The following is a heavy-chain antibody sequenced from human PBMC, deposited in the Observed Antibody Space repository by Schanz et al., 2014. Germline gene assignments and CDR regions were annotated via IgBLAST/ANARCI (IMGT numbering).Heavy chain of an antibody. CDR1: GFTFSNYG. Sequence: QVQLVESGGCVVQPGRSLRLSCAASGFTFSNYGLHWVRQAPGKGLEWVTVISYDGNTKYYADSVKGRFTISRDNSKNTLYLQMNSLRPEDTAVYYCAREEGYGYGPGAFDIWGQGTMVTVSS. CDR2: ISYDGNTK. CDR3: AREEGYGYGPGAFDI. D-gene: IGHD5-18*01. V-gene: IGHV3-30*03. J-gene: IGHJ3*02.